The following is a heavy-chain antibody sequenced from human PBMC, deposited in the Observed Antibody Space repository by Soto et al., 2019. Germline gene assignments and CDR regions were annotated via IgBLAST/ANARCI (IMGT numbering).Heavy chain of an antibody. CDR3: AREGTIFGVTSYWYFDL. D-gene: IGHD3-3*01. CDR1: GGTFSSYT. Sequence: QVQLVQSGAEVKKPGSSVKVSCKASGGTFSSYTISWVRQAPGQGLEWMGRIIPILGIANYAQKVQGRVTITADKSTSTAYMELSSLRSEDTAVYYCAREGTIFGVTSYWYFDLWGRGTLVTVSS. J-gene: IGHJ2*01. V-gene: IGHV1-69*08. CDR2: IIPILGIA.